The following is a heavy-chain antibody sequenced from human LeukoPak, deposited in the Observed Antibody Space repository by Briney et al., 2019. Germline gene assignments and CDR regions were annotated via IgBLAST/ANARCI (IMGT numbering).Heavy chain of an antibody. CDR2: INHSGST. CDR1: GGSFSGYY. Sequence: SETLSLTCAVYGGSFSGYYWSWVRQPPGKGLEWIGEINHSGSTNYNPSLKSRVTISVDTSRNQFSLKLSSVTAADTAVYYCARPGIAREDRGTFDYWGQGTLVTVSS. J-gene: IGHJ4*02. V-gene: IGHV4-34*01. D-gene: IGHD6-13*01. CDR3: ARPGIAREDRGTFDY.